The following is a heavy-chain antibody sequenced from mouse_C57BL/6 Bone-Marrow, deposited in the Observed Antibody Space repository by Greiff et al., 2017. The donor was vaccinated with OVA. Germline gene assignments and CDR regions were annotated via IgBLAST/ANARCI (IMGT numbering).Heavy chain of an antibody. CDR3: ANYPYFDY. V-gene: IGHV1-82*01. J-gene: IGHJ2*01. Sequence: QVQLQQSGPELVKPGASVKISCKASGYAFSSSWMNWVKQRPGKGLEWIGRIYPGDGDTNYNGKFKGKATLTADKSSSTAYMQLSSLTSEDSAVYFCANYPYFDYWGQGTTLTVSS. D-gene: IGHD5-5*01. CDR1: GYAFSSSW. CDR2: IYPGDGDT.